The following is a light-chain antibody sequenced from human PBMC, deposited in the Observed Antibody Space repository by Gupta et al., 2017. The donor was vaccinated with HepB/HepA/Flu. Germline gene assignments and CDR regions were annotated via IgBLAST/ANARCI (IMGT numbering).Light chain of an antibody. Sequence: DIVMTQSPDSLAVSLGERATINCKSSQSVLYSSNNKNYLAWYQQKPGQPPKLLIYWASTRESGVPDRFSGSGSGTDFTLTISSLQAEDVAVYYCQQDHSTPYTFGHGTKVDIK. J-gene: IGKJ3*01. CDR3: QQDHSTPYT. V-gene: IGKV4-1*01. CDR1: QSVLYSSNNKNY. CDR2: WAS.